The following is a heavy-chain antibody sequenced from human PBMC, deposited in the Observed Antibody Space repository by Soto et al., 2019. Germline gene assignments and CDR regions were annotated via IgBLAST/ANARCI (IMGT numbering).Heavy chain of an antibody. CDR1: GYTFTGYY. D-gene: IGHD6-13*01. Sequence: ASVKVSCKASGYTFTGYYMHWVRQAPGQGLEWMGWINPNSGGTNYAQKFQGRVTMTRETSISTAYMELSRLGSDDTAVYYCARLIAAAGTVYYYYGMDVWGQGNTVTVS. CDR2: INPNSGGT. J-gene: IGHJ6*02. V-gene: IGHV1-2*02. CDR3: ARLIAAAGTVYYYYGMDV.